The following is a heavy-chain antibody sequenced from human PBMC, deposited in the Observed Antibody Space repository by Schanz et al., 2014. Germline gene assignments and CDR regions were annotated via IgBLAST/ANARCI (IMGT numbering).Heavy chain of an antibody. CDR2: VSSDGNAN. CDR3: ARDREKFDCFDS. Sequence: QVQLVESGGGVVQPGKSLRLSCTASGFTFSSYAMHWVRQAPGKGLGWVAVVSSDGNANYHPDSVRGRFTVSRDNSKNILYLQMTSLRTEDTAVYYCARDREKFDCFDSWGQGTLVTVSS. D-gene: IGHD1-26*01. J-gene: IGHJ4*02. CDR1: GFTFSSYA. V-gene: IGHV3-30*04.